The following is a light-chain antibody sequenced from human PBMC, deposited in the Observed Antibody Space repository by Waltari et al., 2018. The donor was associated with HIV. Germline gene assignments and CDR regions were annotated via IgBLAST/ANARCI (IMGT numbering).Light chain of an antibody. J-gene: IGLJ3*02. CDR3: QSYDSSLSGSGV. CDR1: SSNIGAGYD. V-gene: IGLV1-40*01. CDR2: GNS. Sequence: QSVLTQPPSVSGAPGQRCTISCTGSSSNIGAGYDVHWYQQLPGPAPKLLIYGNSNRPSGVPDRFSGSKSGTSASLAITGLQAEDEADYYCQSYDSSLSGSGVFGGGTKLTVL.